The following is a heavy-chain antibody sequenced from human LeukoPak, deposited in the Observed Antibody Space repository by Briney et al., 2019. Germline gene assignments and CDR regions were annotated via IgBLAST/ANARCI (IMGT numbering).Heavy chain of an antibody. D-gene: IGHD2-21*01. CDR1: GGSFSGYY. CDR2: INHSGST. CDR3: ARGPAALLFHFDY. J-gene: IGHJ4*02. V-gene: IGHV4-34*01. Sequence: SETLSLTCAVYGGSFSGYYWSWIRQPPGKGLEWIGEINHSGSTNYNPSLKSRVTISVDTSKNQFSLKLSSVTAADTAVYYCARGPAALLFHFDYWGQGTLVTVSS.